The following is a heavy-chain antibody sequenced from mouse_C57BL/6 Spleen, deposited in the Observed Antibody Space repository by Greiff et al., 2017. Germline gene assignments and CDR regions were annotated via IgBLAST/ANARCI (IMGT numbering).Heavy chain of an antibody. CDR1: GFTFSNYW. CDR2: IRLKSDNYAT. CDR3: TGGGTTVVADY. D-gene: IGHD1-1*01. Sequence: EVQVVESGGGLVQPGGSMKLSCVASGFTFSNYWMNWVRQSPEKGLEWVAQIRLKSDNYATHYAESVKGRFTISRDDSKSSVYLQMNNLRAEDTGIYYCTGGGTTVVADYWGQGTTLTVSS. V-gene: IGHV6-3*01. J-gene: IGHJ2*01.